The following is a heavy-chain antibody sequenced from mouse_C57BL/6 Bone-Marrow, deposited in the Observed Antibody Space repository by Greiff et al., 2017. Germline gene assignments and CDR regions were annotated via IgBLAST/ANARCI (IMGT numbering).Heavy chain of an antibody. CDR3: AGDDLGYFDV. V-gene: IGHV1-81*01. Sequence: VKLMESGAELARPGASVKLSCKASGYTFTSYGISWVKQRTGQGLEWIGEIYPRSGNTYYNEKFKGKATLTADKSSSTAYMELRSLTSEDSAVYFCAGDDLGYFDVWGTGTTVTVSS. J-gene: IGHJ1*03. CDR1: GYTFTSYG. CDR2: IYPRSGNT. D-gene: IGHD2-4*01.